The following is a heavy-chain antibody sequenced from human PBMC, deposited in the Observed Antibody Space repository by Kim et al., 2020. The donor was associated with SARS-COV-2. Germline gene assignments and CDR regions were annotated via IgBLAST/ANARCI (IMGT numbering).Heavy chain of an antibody. CDR3: AKDFCYYDSSRYYFGY. Sequence: GGSLRVSCAASGFTFSSYGMHWVRQAPGKGLEWVAVISYDGSNKYYADSVEGRFTISRDNSKNTLYLQMNSLRAEDTAVYYCAKDFCYYDSSRYYFGYWGQGALVSVSS. V-gene: IGHV3-30*18. CDR2: ISYDGSNK. J-gene: IGHJ4*02. D-gene: IGHD3-22*01. CDR1: GFTFSSYG.